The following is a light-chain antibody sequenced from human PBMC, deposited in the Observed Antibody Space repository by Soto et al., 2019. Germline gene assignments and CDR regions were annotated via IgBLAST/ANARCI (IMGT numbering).Light chain of an antibody. V-gene: IGLV2-8*01. CDR1: SSDVGGYNY. CDR3: ISYAGSNFLYV. CDR2: EVS. Sequence: QSVLTQPPSASGSPGQSVTISCTGTSSDVGGYNYVSWYQQHPGKAPKLMIYEVSKRPSGVPDRFSGSKSGNTASLTVSGLQAEDEADYYCISYAGSNFLYVFGTGTKLTVL. J-gene: IGLJ1*01.